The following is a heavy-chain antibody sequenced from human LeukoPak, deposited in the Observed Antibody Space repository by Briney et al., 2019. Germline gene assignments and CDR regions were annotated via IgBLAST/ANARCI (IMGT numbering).Heavy chain of an antibody. V-gene: IGHV3-23*01. Sequence: PGGTLRLSCAASGFTFSSYGMSWVRQAPGKGLEWVSAISGSGGSTYYADSVKGRFTISRDNSKNTLYLQMNSLRAEDTAVYYCAAASYGGSGSHDYWGQGTLVTVSS. CDR3: AAASYGGSGSHDY. CDR1: GFTFSSYG. CDR2: ISGSGGST. D-gene: IGHD3-10*01. J-gene: IGHJ4*02.